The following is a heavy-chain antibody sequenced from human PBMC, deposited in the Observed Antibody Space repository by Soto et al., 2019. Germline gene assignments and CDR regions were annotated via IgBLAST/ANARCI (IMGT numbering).Heavy chain of an antibody. J-gene: IGHJ4*02. D-gene: IGHD2-15*01. CDR3: AREGGRYCSGGSCQVDY. V-gene: IGHV4-39*02. CDR2: ISYSGNT. Sequence: QLQLQESGPGLVKPSETLSLTCTVSGGSITSSSYYWGWIRQPPGKGLEWIGSISYSGNTYYTPSLKSRVTISVDTSKTQFSLKLSSVTAADTAVYYCAREGGRYCSGGSCQVDYWGQGTLVTVSS. CDR1: GGSITSSSYY.